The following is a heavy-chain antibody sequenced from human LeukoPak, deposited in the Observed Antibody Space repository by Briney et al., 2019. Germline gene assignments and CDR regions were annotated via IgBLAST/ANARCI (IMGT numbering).Heavy chain of an antibody. J-gene: IGHJ6*03. Sequence: SETLSLTCSVYGGSFSGYYWSWIRQPPGKGLEWIGEINHSGSTSYNPPLETRVTISVDTSKNQFSLKVSSVTAADTAVYYCARRSRYYYMDVWGKGTTVTVSS. CDR3: ARRSRYYYMDV. D-gene: IGHD2-15*01. V-gene: IGHV4-34*01. CDR1: GGSFSGYY. CDR2: INHSGST.